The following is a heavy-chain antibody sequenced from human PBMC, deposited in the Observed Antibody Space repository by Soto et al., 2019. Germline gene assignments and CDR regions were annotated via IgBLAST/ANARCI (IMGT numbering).Heavy chain of an antibody. CDR1: GGSFSGYY. V-gene: IGHV4-34*01. D-gene: IGHD2-2*01. Sequence: SGTLSLTCAVYGGSFSGYYWSWIRQPPGKGLEWIGEINHSGSTNYNPSLKSRVTIPVDTSKNQFSLKLSSVTAAATAVYYCARGRKNYCSSTSCHPLRGCWFDPWGQGTLVTVSS. CDR2: INHSGST. CDR3: ARGRKNYCSSTSCHPLRGCWFDP. J-gene: IGHJ5*02.